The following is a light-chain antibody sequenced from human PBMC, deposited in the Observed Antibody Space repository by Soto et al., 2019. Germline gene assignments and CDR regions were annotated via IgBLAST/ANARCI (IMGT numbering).Light chain of an antibody. J-gene: IGLJ1*01. V-gene: IGLV2-23*02. Sequence: SVLAQPASVSGSPGQSITISCTGTSGYVGSFSLVSWYQQHPGKAPKVMISEVRSRPSGVPDRFSGSTSVNSASLTISGLQADDEANYYCSLYIGATTYVFGTGTKVTVL. CDR1: SGYVGSFSL. CDR3: SLYIGATTYV. CDR2: EVR.